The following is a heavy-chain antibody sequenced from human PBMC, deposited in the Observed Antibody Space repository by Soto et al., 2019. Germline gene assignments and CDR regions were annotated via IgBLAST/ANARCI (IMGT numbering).Heavy chain of an antibody. V-gene: IGHV3-21*01. J-gene: IGHJ3*02. CDR2: ISRSAGNT. Sequence: GGSLRLSCAASGFTFSSYSMNWVRQAPGKGLEWVSSISRSAGNTYYTDSVKGRFTISRDNAKNSMYLQMNSLRAEDTAVYYCARDQVPGLDAFDIWGQGTMVTVSS. CDR3: ARDQVPGLDAFDI. CDR1: GFTFSSYS.